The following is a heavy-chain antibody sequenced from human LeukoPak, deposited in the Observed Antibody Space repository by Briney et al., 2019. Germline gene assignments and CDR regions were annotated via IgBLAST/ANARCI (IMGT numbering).Heavy chain of an antibody. D-gene: IGHD1-26*01. J-gene: IGHJ4*02. CDR3: AVHSGSYPPEGFDY. CDR2: IDPSDSYT. Sequence: GESLKISCKGPGYSFTSYWISWVRQMPGKGLEWMGRIDPSDSYTNYSPSFQGHVTISVDKSISTAYLQWSSLKASDTAMYYCAVHSGSYPPEGFDYWGQGTLVTVSS. CDR1: GYSFTSYW. V-gene: IGHV5-10-1*01.